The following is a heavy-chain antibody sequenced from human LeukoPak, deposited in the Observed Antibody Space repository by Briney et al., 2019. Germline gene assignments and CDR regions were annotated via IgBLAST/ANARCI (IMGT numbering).Heavy chain of an antibody. CDR1: GFTFSSYE. V-gene: IGHV3-53*01. CDR2: IYSGGST. D-gene: IGHD5-24*01. CDR3: AREVGPFHQLDY. Sequence: GGSLRLSCAASGFTFSSYEIHWVRQTPGKGLEWVSVIYSGGSTYYADSVKGRSTISRDNSKNTLYLQMNSLRAEDTAVYYCAREVGPFHQLDYWGQGTLVTVSS. J-gene: IGHJ4*02.